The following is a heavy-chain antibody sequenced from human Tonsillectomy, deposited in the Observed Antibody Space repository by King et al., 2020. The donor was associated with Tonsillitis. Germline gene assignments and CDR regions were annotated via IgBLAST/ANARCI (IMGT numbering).Heavy chain of an antibody. D-gene: IGHD7-27*01. J-gene: IGHJ4*02. CDR1: GFTFSNYG. V-gene: IGHV3-23*04. Sequence: VQLVESGGGLVQPGGSLRVSCAASGFTFSNYGVGWVRQAPGKGLEWVSSIGSSGRNTYYADSVKGRFTISRDNSRYTLFLQMDSLRAEDTAVYYCAKLVPNWGSAYWGQGTLVTVSS. CDR2: IGSSGRNT. CDR3: AKLVPNWGSAY.